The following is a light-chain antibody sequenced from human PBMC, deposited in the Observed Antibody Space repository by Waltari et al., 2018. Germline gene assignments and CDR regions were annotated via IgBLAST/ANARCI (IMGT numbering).Light chain of an antibody. CDR2: ATS. CDR1: QRVRNF. J-gene: IGKJ1*01. CDR3: QQGYMTPRT. V-gene: IGKV1-39*01. Sequence: DIQMTQSPSSLSASVGDRVTITCRASQRVRNFLNWYQQEQGKAPKLLIYATSSLQTGVPSRCSGSGSGTDFTLSISSLQPEDFAIYFCQQGYMTPRTFGQGTKVEIK.